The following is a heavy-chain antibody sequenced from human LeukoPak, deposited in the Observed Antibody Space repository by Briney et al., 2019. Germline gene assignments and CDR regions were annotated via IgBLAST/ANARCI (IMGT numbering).Heavy chain of an antibody. V-gene: IGHV1-69*05. J-gene: IGHJ4*02. D-gene: IGHD4-17*01. CDR1: GGTFSSYA. CDR3: AREGTTVTTPDY. Sequence: SVKVSCKASGGTFSSYAISWVRHAPGQGLEWMGRIIPIFGTANYAQKFQGRVTITTDESTSTAYMELSSLRSEDTAVYYCAREGTTVTTPDYWGQGTLVTVSS. CDR2: IIPIFGTA.